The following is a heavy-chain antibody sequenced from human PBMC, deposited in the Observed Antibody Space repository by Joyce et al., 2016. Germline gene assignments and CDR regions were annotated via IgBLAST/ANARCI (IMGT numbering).Heavy chain of an antibody. J-gene: IGHJ4*02. CDR2: MSGSGDST. V-gene: IGHV3-23*01. CDR3: VKEEDIVVVPAASSY. D-gene: IGHD2-2*01. CDR1: GFTFSSYA. Sequence: EVQLLESGGGLVQPGGSLRLSCAASGFTFSSYAMTWVRQAPGKGLEWVSGMSGSGDSTYYADSVKGRFTISRDNSKNTLYLQMNSLRAEDTAVYYCVKEEDIVVVPAASSYWGQGTLVSVSP.